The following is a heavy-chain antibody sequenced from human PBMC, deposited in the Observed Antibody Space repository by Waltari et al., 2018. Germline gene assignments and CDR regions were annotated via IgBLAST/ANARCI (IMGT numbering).Heavy chain of an antibody. CDR2: IYYSGST. CDR3: ARAEYSSSRPTN. J-gene: IGHJ4*02. V-gene: IGHV4-39*07. CDR1: GGSISSSSYY. D-gene: IGHD6-13*01. Sequence: QLQLQESGPGLVKPSETLSLTCTVSGGSISSSSYYWGWIRQPPGKGLEWIGSIYYSGSTYYNQSLKSRVTISVDTSKNQFSLKLSSVTAADTAVYYCARAEYSSSRPTNWGQGTLVTVSS.